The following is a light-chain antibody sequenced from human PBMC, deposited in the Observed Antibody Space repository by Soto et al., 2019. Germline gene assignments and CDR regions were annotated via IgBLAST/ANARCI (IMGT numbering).Light chain of an antibody. J-gene: IGKJ1*01. CDR1: QSISSW. V-gene: IGKV1-5*01. CDR2: DAS. CDR3: QQYNSYSAT. Sequence: GDRVTITCWASQSISSWLAWYQQKPGKAPKLLIYDASSLESGVPSRFSGSGSGTEFTLTISSLQPDDFATYYCQQYNSYSATFGQGTKVDIK.